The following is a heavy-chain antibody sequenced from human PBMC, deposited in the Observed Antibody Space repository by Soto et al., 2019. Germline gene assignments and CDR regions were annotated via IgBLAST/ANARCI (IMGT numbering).Heavy chain of an antibody. CDR1: GFTVSDYA. J-gene: IGHJ4*02. D-gene: IGHD6-19*01. Sequence: VQLVESGGGVVQPGRSLRLSCAASGFTVSDYAMHWVRQAPGKGLEWVAVVSHDGRNTHYADSVKGRFTISRYSSKHTVSLEMTSLVAEDTAVYYCAKGGRQWLVTSDFNYLGQGALVTVSS. V-gene: IGHV3-30*18. CDR3: AKGGRQWLVTSDFNY. CDR2: VSHDGRNT.